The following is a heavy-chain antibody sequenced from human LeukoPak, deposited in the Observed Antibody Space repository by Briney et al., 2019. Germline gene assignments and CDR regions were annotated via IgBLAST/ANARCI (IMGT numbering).Heavy chain of an antibody. Sequence: GGSLRLSCAASEFSVGSNYMTWVRQAPGKGLGWVSLIYSGGSTYYADSVKGRFTISRDNSKNTLYLQMNSLRAEDTAVYYCARGPGGYHNTGGQGTLVTVSS. CDR3: ARGPGGYHNT. V-gene: IGHV3-66*01. J-gene: IGHJ4*02. CDR1: EFSVGSNY. CDR2: IYSGGST. D-gene: IGHD5-12*01.